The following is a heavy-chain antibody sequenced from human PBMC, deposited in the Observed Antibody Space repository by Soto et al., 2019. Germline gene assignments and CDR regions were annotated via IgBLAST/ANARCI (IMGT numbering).Heavy chain of an antibody. CDR3: ARDRGIAAAGSALDY. CDR1: GFTFSSYG. J-gene: IGHJ4*02. V-gene: IGHV3-33*01. CDR2: IWYDGSKK. D-gene: IGHD6-13*01. Sequence: QVQLVESGGGVVQPGRSLILSCAASGFTFSSYGMHWVRQAPGKGLEGVAVIWYDGSKKYYADSVKGRFTISRDNSKNTLYLQMNSLRAEDTAVYYCARDRGIAAAGSALDYWGQGTLVTVSS.